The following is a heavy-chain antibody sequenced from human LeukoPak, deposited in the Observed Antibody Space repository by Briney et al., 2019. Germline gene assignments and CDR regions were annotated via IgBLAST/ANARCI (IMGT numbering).Heavy chain of an antibody. CDR2: IYTNGST. Sequence: PSQTLSLTCTVSGGSISSGSYYWSWIRQPAGKGLEWVGRIYTNGSTNYNPSLKSRVTISVDTSKNQFSLKLSSVTAADTAVYYCASESSSDAFDIWGQGTMVTVSS. V-gene: IGHV4-61*02. CDR3: ASESSSDAFDI. J-gene: IGHJ3*02. D-gene: IGHD6-6*01. CDR1: GGSISSGSYY.